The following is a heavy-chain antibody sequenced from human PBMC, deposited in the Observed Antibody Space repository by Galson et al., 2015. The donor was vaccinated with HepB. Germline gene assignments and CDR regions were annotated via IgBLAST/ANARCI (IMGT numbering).Heavy chain of an antibody. V-gene: IGHV5-51*01. CDR1: GYSFTTYW. J-gene: IGHJ4*02. CDR2: IYPPNSDT. CDR3: ARHEANSRCSYFDY. Sequence: QSGAEVKKPGESLKISCKGSGYSFTTYWIGWVRQMPGKGLEWMGIIYPPNSDTKYSPSFQGQVTISADKSINTAYLQWSSLKASDTAMYYCARHEANSRCSYFDYWGQGTLVTVSS. D-gene: IGHD4/OR15-4a*01.